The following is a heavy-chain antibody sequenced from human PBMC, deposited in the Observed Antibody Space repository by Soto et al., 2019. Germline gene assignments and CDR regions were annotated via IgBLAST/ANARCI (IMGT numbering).Heavy chain of an antibody. CDR2: ISYDGSNK. V-gene: IGHV3-30*18. D-gene: IGHD1-26*01. CDR1: GFTFSSYG. CDR3: AKDYSGSYKPRLFDY. Sequence: PGGSLRLSCAASGFTFSSYGMHWVRQAPGKGLEWVAVISYDGSNKYYADSVKGRFTISRDNSKNTLYLQMNSLRAEDTAVYYCAKDYSGSYKPRLFDYWGQGTLVTVSS. J-gene: IGHJ4*02.